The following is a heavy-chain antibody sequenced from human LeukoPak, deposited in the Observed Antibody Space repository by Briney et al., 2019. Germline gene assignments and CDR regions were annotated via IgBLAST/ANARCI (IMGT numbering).Heavy chain of an antibody. D-gene: IGHD6-13*01. J-gene: IGHJ4*02. CDR1: GYTFTSYG. CDR2: ISAYNGNT. CDR3: ARAKANSSSWFFDY. V-gene: IGHV1-18*01. Sequence: GASVKVSCKASGYTFTSYGIRWVRQAPGQGLEWMGWISAYNGNTNYAQKLQGRVTMTTDTSTSTAYMELRSLRSDDTAVYYCARAKANSSSWFFDYWGQGTLVTVSS.